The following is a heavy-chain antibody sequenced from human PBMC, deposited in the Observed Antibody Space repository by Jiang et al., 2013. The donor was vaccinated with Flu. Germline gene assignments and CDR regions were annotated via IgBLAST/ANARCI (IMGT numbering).Heavy chain of an antibody. CDR3: ARDLVGYCGADCSSY. D-gene: IGHD2-21*02. CDR1: Y. CDR2: IHYSGAA. J-gene: IGHJ4*02. Sequence: YWTWIRQPPGRDWSGLGNIHYSGAANYSPSLKSRVTISVDTSKNQFSLRLSSVTAADTAVYYCARDLVGYCGADCSSYWGQGTLVTVSS. V-gene: IGHV4-59*01.